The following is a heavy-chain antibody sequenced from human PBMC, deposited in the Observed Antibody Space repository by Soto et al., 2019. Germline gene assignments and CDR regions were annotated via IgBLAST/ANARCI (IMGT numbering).Heavy chain of an antibody. D-gene: IGHD1-1*01. V-gene: IGHV3-7*05. CDR2: IKQDGNEK. J-gene: IGHJ4*02. CDR1: GFTFSSYW. Sequence: EVQLVESGGGLVQPGGSLRLSCAASGFTFSSYWMSWVRQAPGKGLEWVANIKQDGNEKYYVDSVKGRFTISRDNAKNSLYLQMNTLTAEDTAVYYCARVKSLDGTYWGQGTMVTVTS. CDR3: ARVKSLDGTY.